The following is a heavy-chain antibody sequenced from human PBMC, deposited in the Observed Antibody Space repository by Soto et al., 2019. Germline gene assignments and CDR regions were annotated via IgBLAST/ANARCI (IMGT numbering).Heavy chain of an antibody. CDR1: GGAISTYY. CDR2: IYSSGST. Sequence: PSETLSLTCTVSGGAISTYYWTWIRQPAGKGLEWIGRIYSSGSTKYYPSLQSRVTMSLDTSNNQFSLRLTSVTAADTAVYYCARGQRFSDWFDPWGQGTLVTVSS. J-gene: IGHJ5*02. V-gene: IGHV4-4*07. CDR3: ARGQRFSDWFDP. D-gene: IGHD3-3*01.